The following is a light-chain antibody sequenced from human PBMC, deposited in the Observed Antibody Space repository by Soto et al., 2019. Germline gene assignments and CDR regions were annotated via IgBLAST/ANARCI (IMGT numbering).Light chain of an antibody. CDR2: DAS. V-gene: IGKV3-11*01. CDR1: QSVSSY. J-gene: IGKJ4*01. CDR3: QQRSNWPLT. Sequence: EIVLTQSPATLSLSPGERATLSCRASQSVSSYLAWYQQKPGQAPRLLIYDASNRATGIPARFSGSGSGTDFTLTISSLEHEDFEVYYCQQRSNWPLTLGGGTKVDLK.